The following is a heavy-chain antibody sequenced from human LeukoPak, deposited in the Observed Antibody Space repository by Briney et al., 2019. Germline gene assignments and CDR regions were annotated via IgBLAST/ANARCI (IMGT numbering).Heavy chain of an antibody. CDR2: ISGSGGST. V-gene: IGHV3-23*01. CDR3: AKDTGFHYYDSSGYYDY. D-gene: IGHD3-22*01. CDR1: GFTFSNYA. Sequence: GGSLRLSCAASGFTFSNYAMNWVRQAPGKGLEWVSVISGSGGSTYYADSVKGRFTISRDNSKNTLYLQMHSLRAEDTAVYSCAKDTGFHYYDSSGYYDYWGQGTLVTVSS. J-gene: IGHJ4*02.